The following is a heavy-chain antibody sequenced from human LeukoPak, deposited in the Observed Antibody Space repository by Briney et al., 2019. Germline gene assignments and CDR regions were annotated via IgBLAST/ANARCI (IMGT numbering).Heavy chain of an antibody. V-gene: IGHV4-59*01. CDR3: AKRGYSSSWYDDWFDP. D-gene: IGHD6-13*01. CDR1: GGSISSYY. CDR2: IYYSGST. J-gene: IGHJ5*02. Sequence: SETLSLTCTVSGGSISSYYWSWIRQPPGKGLEWIGYIYYSGSTNYNPSLKSRVTISADTSKNQFSLKLSSVTAADTAVYYCAKRGYSSSWYDDWFDPWGQGTLVTVSS.